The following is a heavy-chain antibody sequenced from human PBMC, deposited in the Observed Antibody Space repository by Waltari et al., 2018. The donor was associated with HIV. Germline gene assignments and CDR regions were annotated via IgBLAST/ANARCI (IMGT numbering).Heavy chain of an antibody. CDR3: VRADYWGLSSDSHYGLDV. CDR1: GFTFSGYW. CDR2: KKQGGSET. V-gene: IGHV3-7*01. Sequence: EEQLLESGGGLVQPGGSLRLSCVASGFTFSGYWMIWVRQAPGEGPEWVAGKKQGGSETTYVDPVRGRSTASRDDAKELLYLHMKSRRDKDTGVYDCVRADYWGLSSDSHYGLDVWGQGTTVIVSS. D-gene: IGHD3-16*01. J-gene: IGHJ6*02.